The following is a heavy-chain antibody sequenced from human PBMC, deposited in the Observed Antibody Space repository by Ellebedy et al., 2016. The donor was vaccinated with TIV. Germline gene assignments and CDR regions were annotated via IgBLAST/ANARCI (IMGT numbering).Heavy chain of an antibody. D-gene: IGHD2-2*01. CDR3: ARAGGRHSTGSGFY. CDR1: GFTFSGYW. CDR2: IKEDGSEA. Sequence: GESLKISCAASGFTFSGYWMSWVRQAPGKGLEWVANIKEDGSEAYYVDSVKGRFTISRDNAKNSLYLQMSNLRAEDTAVFYWARAGGRHSTGSGFYWGQGTRVTVST. V-gene: IGHV3-7*03. J-gene: IGHJ4*02.